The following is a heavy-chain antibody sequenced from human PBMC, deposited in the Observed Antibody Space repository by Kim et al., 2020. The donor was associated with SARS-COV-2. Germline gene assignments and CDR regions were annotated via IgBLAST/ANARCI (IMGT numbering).Heavy chain of an antibody. CDR1: GFTFEDYG. CDR3: ARTVVDDAFDI. Sequence: GGSLRLSCAASGFTFEDYGMSWVRQAPGKGLEWGSGINWNGGSTGYADSVKGRFTISRDNAKNSLYLQMNSLRAEDTALYHCARTVVDDAFDIWGQGTMVTVSS. V-gene: IGHV3-20*01. CDR2: INWNGGST. J-gene: IGHJ3*02. D-gene: IGHD2-15*01.